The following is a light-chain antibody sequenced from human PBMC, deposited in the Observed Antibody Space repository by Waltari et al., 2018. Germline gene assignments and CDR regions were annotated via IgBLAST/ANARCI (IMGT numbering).Light chain of an antibody. V-gene: IGKV4-1*01. CDR2: WAS. CDR1: QSVLYSSNNKNY. Sequence: DIVMTQSPDSLAVSLGERATINCKSSQSVLYSSNNKNYLAWYQQKPGQPPKLLLYWASTGESGVPDRFSGSGSGTDFTLNISSLQAEDVAAYYCQQYYSAPYTFGQGTKLEIK. CDR3: QQYYSAPYT. J-gene: IGKJ2*01.